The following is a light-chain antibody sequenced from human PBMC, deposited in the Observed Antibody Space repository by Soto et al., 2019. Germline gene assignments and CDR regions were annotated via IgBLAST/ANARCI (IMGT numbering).Light chain of an antibody. CDR1: RSNIGAGYD. CDR2: GNS. Sequence: QAVVTQPPSVSGAPGQRVTISCTGSRSNIGAGYDVHWYQQLPGTAPKLLMYGNSDRPSGVPDRFSGSKSGTSASLAITGLQAEDEADYFCQSYDRSLRTYVFGTATKLTVL. V-gene: IGLV1-40*01. J-gene: IGLJ1*01. CDR3: QSYDRSLRTYV.